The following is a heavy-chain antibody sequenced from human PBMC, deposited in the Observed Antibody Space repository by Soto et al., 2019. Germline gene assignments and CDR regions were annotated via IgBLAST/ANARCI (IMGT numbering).Heavy chain of an antibody. CDR2: ISYDGSNK. CDR3: ARDRPGANPLWDYYYYGMDV. V-gene: IGHV3-30-3*01. D-gene: IGHD1-26*01. J-gene: IGHJ6*02. Sequence: AVGPMRLSCAASGFTFSSYAMRWIRQAPGKGLEWVAVISYDGSNKYYADSVKGRFTISRDNSKNTLYLQMNSLRAEDTAVYYCARDRPGANPLWDYYYYGMDVWGQGTTVTVSS. CDR1: GFTFSSYA.